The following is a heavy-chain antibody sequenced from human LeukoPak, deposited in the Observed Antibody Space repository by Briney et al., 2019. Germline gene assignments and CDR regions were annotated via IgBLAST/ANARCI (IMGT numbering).Heavy chain of an antibody. Sequence: GSLRLFCAASGFTFSSYAMSWVRQAPGKGLEWVSAISCSGGSTFYADSVRGRFTISRDNSKNTLYLQMNSLRAEDTAVYYCAKVGCSSTSCYLIDDWSQGTLVTVSS. CDR1: GFTFSSYA. CDR3: AKVGCSSTSCYLIDD. D-gene: IGHD2-2*01. V-gene: IGHV3-23*01. J-gene: IGHJ4*02. CDR2: ISCSGGST.